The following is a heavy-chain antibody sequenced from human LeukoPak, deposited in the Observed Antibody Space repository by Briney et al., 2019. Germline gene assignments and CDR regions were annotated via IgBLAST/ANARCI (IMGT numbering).Heavy chain of an antibody. D-gene: IGHD6-13*01. CDR2: INHSGST. Sequence: PSETLSLTCAVYGGSFSGYYWSWIRQPPGKGLEWIGEINHSGSTNYNPSLKSRVTISVDTSKNQFSLKLSSVTAADTAVYYCARVNYSSSWYSGYYYYYMDVWGKGTTVTVSS. V-gene: IGHV4-34*01. CDR3: ARVNYSSSWYSGYYYYYMDV. CDR1: GGSFSGYY. J-gene: IGHJ6*03.